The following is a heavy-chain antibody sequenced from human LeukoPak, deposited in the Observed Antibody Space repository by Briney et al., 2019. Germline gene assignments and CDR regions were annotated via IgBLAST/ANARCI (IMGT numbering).Heavy chain of an antibody. CDR1: GFTFSNYW. Sequence: GGSLRLSCAASGFTFSNYWMTWVRQAPGKGLEWVAHIKEDGGEKHYVDPVKGRFTISRDNAKNSLYLQMNSLRAEDTAVYYCVRDRGYCSGGTCYALWDYWGQGTLVTVSS. CDR3: VRDRGYCSGGTCYALWDY. D-gene: IGHD2-15*01. J-gene: IGHJ4*02. V-gene: IGHV3-7*01. CDR2: IKEDGGEK.